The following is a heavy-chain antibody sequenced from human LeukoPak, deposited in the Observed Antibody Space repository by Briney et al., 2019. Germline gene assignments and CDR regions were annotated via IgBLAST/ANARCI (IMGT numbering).Heavy chain of an antibody. J-gene: IGHJ4*02. Sequence: ASVTVSCKASGYTFTSYYMHWVRQAPGQGLEWMGIINPSGGSTSYAQKFQGRVTMTRDTSTSTVYMELSSLRSEDTAVYYCARDGTYYYDSSGPGRYFDYWGQGTLVTVSS. D-gene: IGHD3-22*01. CDR3: ARDGTYYYDSSGPGRYFDY. V-gene: IGHV1-46*01. CDR2: INPSGGST. CDR1: GYTFTSYY.